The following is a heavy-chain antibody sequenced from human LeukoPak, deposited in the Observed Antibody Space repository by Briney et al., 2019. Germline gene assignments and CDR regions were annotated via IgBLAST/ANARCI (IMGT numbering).Heavy chain of an antibody. CDR2: IYYSGST. Sequence: SETLSLTCTVSGGSISSSSYYWGWIRQPPGKGLEWIGYIYYSGSTNYNPSLKSRVTISVDTSKNQFSLKLSSVTAADTAVYYCAGGPYYYGSGSYWDYWGQGTLVTVSS. V-gene: IGHV4-61*05. CDR1: GGSISSSSYY. CDR3: AGGPYYYGSGSYWDY. D-gene: IGHD3-10*01. J-gene: IGHJ4*02.